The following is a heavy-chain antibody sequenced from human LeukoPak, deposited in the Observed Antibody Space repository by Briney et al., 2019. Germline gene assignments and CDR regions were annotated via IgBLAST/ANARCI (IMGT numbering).Heavy chain of an antibody. V-gene: IGHV4-39*01. Sequence: ASETLSLTCTVSGGSISRSSYYWDWIRQPPGKGLEWIGSIYYSGGTYYNPSLKSRVTISADTSKNQFSLKLNSVTAADTAVYYCARGAGDTARDFDYWGQGTLVTVSS. CDR1: GGSISRSSYY. CDR2: IYYSGGT. J-gene: IGHJ4*02. D-gene: IGHD5-18*01. CDR3: ARGAGDTARDFDY.